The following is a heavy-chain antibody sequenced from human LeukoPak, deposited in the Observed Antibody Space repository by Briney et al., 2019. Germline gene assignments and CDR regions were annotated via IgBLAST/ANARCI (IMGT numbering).Heavy chain of an antibody. CDR1: GYTFTGYY. Sequence: ASVKVSCKASGYTFTGYYMHWVRQAPGQGLEWMGRINPNSGGTNYAQKFQGRVTMTRDTSISTAYMELSRLRSDDTAVYYCARELYCSSTSRPEFPYGMDVWGQGTTVTVSS. J-gene: IGHJ6*02. D-gene: IGHD2-2*01. CDR2: INPNSGGT. CDR3: ARELYCSSTSRPEFPYGMDV. V-gene: IGHV1-2*06.